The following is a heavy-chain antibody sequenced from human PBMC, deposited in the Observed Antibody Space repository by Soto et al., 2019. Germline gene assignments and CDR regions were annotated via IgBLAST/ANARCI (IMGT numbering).Heavy chain of an antibody. CDR1: GDSVSSNSAA. Sequence: QVQLQQSGPGLVKPSQTLSLTCAISGDSVSSNSAAWNWIRQSPSRGLEWLGRTYYRSKWYNDYAVSVKSRITINPDTSKNQFSLQLNSVTPEDTAVYYCARDSPWYDNTGYPYYFDYWGQGTLVTVSS. D-gene: IGHD3-22*01. CDR3: ARDSPWYDNTGYPYYFDY. V-gene: IGHV6-1*01. J-gene: IGHJ4*02. CDR2: TYYRSKWYN.